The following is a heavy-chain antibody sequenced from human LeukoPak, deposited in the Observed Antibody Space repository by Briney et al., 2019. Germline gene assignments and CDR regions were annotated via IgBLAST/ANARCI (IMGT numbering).Heavy chain of an antibody. CDR3: AKETRRVSGSYQNY. V-gene: IGHV3-23*01. CDR2: ISGSGGST. J-gene: IGHJ4*02. Sequence: PGGSLRLSCAASGFTFSSYAMSWVPQAPGKGLEWVSAISGSGGSTYYADSVKGRFTISRDNSKNTLYLQMNSLRAEDTAVYYCAKETRRVSGSYQNYWGQGTLVTVSS. CDR1: GFTFSSYA. D-gene: IGHD1-26*01.